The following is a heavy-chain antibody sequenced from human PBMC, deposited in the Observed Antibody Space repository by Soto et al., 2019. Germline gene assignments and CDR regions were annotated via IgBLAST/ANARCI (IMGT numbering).Heavy chain of an antibody. V-gene: IGHV1-3*01. D-gene: IGHD5-12*01. J-gene: IGHJ5*02. CDR3: ARAISGYVT. Sequence: QVQLVQSGAEVKKPGASVKVSCKASGITFSSYAMHCVRQAPGQRLEWMGWINAGNGYTRYSQIFQGRVTLTRDTSASTVYLDLSSLRSEDTAIYYCARAISGYVTWGQGTLVPVSS. CDR2: INAGNGYT. CDR1: GITFSSYA.